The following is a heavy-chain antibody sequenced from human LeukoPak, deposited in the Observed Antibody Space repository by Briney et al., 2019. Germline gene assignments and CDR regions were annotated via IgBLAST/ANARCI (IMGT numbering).Heavy chain of an antibody. Sequence: GGSLRLSCAASGFTFSIYSMNWVRQAPGKGLEWVSSISSSSSYIYYADSVKGRFTISRDNAKNSLYLQMNSLRAEDTAVYYCARDSYYYDSSGKTGYYMDVWGKGTTVTVSS. J-gene: IGHJ6*03. D-gene: IGHD3-22*01. CDR1: GFTFSIYS. CDR2: ISSSSSYI. V-gene: IGHV3-21*01. CDR3: ARDSYYYDSSGKTGYYMDV.